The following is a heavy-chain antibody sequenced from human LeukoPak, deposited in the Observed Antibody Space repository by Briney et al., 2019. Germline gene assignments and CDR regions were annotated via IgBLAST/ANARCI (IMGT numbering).Heavy chain of an antibody. CDR3: VTMGY. Sequence: ASVKVSCKASGYTFTGYYIHWVRQAPGQGLEWVGWIRTHDGNTNNAPKLQGRVTMTTDTSTSTSYMELRSLRSDDTAVYYCVTMGYWGQGTLVTVSS. CDR1: GYTFTGYY. J-gene: IGHJ4*02. V-gene: IGHV1-18*04. D-gene: IGHD3-10*01. CDR2: IRTHDGNT.